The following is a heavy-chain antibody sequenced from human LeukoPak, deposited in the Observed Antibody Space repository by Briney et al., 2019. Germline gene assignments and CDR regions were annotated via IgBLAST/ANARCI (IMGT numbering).Heavy chain of an antibody. J-gene: IGHJ1*01. CDR3: ARPEDYDSSGYSSYFQH. V-gene: IGHV4-34*01. CDR2: INHSGST. D-gene: IGHD3-22*01. CDR1: GGSFSGYY. Sequence: SETLSLTCAVYGGSFSGYYWSWIRQPPGKGLEWIGEINHSGSTNYNPSLKSRVTISVDTSKNQFSLKLSSATAADTAVYYCARPEDYDSSGYSSYFQHWGQGTLVTVSS.